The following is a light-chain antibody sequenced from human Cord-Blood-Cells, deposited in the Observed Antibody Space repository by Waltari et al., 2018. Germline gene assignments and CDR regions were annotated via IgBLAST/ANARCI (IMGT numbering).Light chain of an antibody. J-gene: IGLJ2*01. V-gene: IGLV3-21*03. CDR2: DDS. CDR3: QVWDSSSDHVV. Sequence: SYVLTQPPSVSVAPGKQARITCGGNNIGRKREHWYQPKPGQAPVLVVYDDSDRPSGIPERFSGSNSGNTATLTISRVEAGDEADYYCQVWDSSSDHVVFGGGTKLTVL. CDR1: NIGRKR.